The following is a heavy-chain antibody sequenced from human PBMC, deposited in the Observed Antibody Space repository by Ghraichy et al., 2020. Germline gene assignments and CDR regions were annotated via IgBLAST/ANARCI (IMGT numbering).Heavy chain of an antibody. J-gene: IGHJ4*02. D-gene: IGHD6-19*01. V-gene: IGHV3-21*01. Sequence: GGSLRLSCAASGFTFSSYSMNWVRQAPGKGLEWVSSISSSSSYINYADSVKGRFTISRDNAKKSLYLQMNSLRDEDTAVYYCAGGLAVAGSYYFGYWGQGSLVTVSS. CDR2: ISSSSSYI. CDR1: GFTFSSYS. CDR3: AGGLAVAGSYYFGY.